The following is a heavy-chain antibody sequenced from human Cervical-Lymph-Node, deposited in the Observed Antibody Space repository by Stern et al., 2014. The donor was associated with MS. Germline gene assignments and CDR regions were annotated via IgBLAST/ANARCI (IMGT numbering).Heavy chain of an antibody. CDR3: ARQDAVAGLDY. D-gene: IGHD6-19*01. CDR2: IIPILVTA. V-gene: IGHV1-69*01. J-gene: IGHJ4*02. Sequence: QVQLVQSGAEVKKPGSSVKVSCKSSGVPSKNDPIRWVRQAPGQGLEWMEGIIPILVTADYAQKFQGRVTITADGSTGTVYMEISSLRSDDTAVYYCARQDAVAGLDYWGQGTLVTVSS. CDR1: GVPSKNDP.